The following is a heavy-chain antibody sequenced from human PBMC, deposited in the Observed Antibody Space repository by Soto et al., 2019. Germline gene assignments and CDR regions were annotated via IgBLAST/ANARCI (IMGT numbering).Heavy chain of an antibody. CDR1: GLIFSTFS. Sequence: DVQLVESGGGLVKPGGSLRLSCAASGLIFSTFSINWVRQAPGKGLEWVSSIRASSSSINYAESVKGRFTVSRDNAKNSLYVQMNSLTAEGTALYYCVRDAYNCDDFDIWGQGTTVTASS. J-gene: IGHJ3*02. CDR2: IRASSSSI. CDR3: VRDAYNCDDFDI. V-gene: IGHV3-21*01. D-gene: IGHD1-20*01.